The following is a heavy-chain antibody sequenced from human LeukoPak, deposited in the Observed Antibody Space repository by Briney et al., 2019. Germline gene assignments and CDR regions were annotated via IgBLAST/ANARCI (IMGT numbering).Heavy chain of an antibody. Sequence: SETLSLTCTVSGGSISSSSYYWGWIRQPPGKGLEWIGNIYYSGSTYSNPSLKSRVTISVDTSKNQFSLKLSSVTAADTAVYYCARAKAWSGYHYNWFDPWGQGTLVTVSS. D-gene: IGHD3-3*01. V-gene: IGHV4-39*01. J-gene: IGHJ5*02. CDR2: IYYSGST. CDR3: ARAKAWSGYHYNWFDP. CDR1: GGSISSSSYY.